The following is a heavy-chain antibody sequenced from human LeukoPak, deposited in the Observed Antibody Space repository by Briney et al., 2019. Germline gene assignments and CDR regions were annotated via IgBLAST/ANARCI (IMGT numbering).Heavy chain of an antibody. CDR1: GFTFSSYA. CDR2: INSDGSEG. Sequence: GGSLRLSCAASGFTFSSYAMSWSRPAPGKGLEWVASINSDGSEGYYADVVKGRFTISRDNAKNSLYLQINSLRAEDTAVYYCARSSYSSSSSVWGQGTMVTVSS. J-gene: IGHJ3*01. CDR3: ARSSYSSSSSV. D-gene: IGHD6-6*01. V-gene: IGHV3-7*03.